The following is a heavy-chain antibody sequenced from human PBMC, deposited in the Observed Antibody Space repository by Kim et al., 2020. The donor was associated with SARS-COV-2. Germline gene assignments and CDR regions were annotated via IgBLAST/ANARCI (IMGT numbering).Heavy chain of an antibody. CDR3: ARVRTSSGEAFDF. D-gene: IGHD2-2*01. V-gene: IGHV3-11*05. Sequence: GGSLRLSFAASGFTFSDYFMTWIRQAPGKGLEWVSYISDISTYTNYAGSVKGRFTISRDNAKDALYLQMNSLRAEDTAVYYCARVRTSSGEAFDFWGQGTMVTVSS. J-gene: IGHJ3*01. CDR2: ISDISTYT. CDR1: GFTFSDYF.